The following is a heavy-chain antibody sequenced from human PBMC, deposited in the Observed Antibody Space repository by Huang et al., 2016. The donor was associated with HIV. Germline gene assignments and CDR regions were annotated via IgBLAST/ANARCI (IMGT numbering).Heavy chain of an antibody. CDR2: IIPIFGTA. Sequence: QVHLVQSGAEVKKPGSSVKVSCKASGGTFSSYAISWVRQAPGQGLEWMGGIIPIFGTANYEQNFQGRVTITAYESTSTAYMELSSLRSEDTAVYYCARGAGKYYYYGMDVWGQGTTVTVSS. CDR3: ARGAGKYYYYGMDV. D-gene: IGHD3-10*01. V-gene: IGHV1-69*01. J-gene: IGHJ6*02. CDR1: GGTFSSYA.